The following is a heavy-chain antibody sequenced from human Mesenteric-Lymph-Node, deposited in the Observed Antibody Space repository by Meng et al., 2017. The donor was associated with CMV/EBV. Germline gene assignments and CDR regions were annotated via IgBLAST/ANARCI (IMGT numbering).Heavy chain of an antibody. CDR3: ARGSRITMVRGVID. V-gene: IGHV4-34*01. J-gene: IGHJ4*02. CDR2: INHSGST. Sequence: AVYGGSFSGYYWSWIRQPPGKGLEWIGEINHSGSTNYNPSLKSRVTISVDTSKNQFSLKLSSVTAADTAVYYCARGSRITMVRGVIDWGQGTLSPSPQ. CDR1: GGSFSGYY. D-gene: IGHD3-10*01.